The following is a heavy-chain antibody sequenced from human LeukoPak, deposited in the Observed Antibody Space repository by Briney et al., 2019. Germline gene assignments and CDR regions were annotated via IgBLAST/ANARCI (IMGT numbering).Heavy chain of an antibody. CDR3: ARDRYCSSTSCYKAGKEYYGMDV. D-gene: IGHD2-2*02. V-gene: IGHV3-20*04. J-gene: IGHJ6*02. CDR1: GFTFDDYG. Sequence: TGGSLRLSCAASGFTFDDYGMSWVRQAPGKGLEWVSGINWNGGSTGYADSVKGRFTISRDNAKNSLYLQMNSLRAEDTAVYYCARDRYCSSTSCYKAGKEYYGMDVWGQGTTVTVSS. CDR2: INWNGGST.